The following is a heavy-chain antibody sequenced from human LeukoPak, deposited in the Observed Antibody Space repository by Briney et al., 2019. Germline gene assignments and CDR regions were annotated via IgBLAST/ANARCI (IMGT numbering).Heavy chain of an antibody. CDR1: GFTFSSYE. J-gene: IGHJ4*02. CDR2: ISSSGSTI. V-gene: IGHV3-48*03. D-gene: IGHD2-2*01. Sequence: GGSLRLSCAASGFTFSSYEMNWVRQAPGKGLEWVSYISSSGSTIYYADSVKGRFTISRDNAKNSLYLQMNSLRAEDTAVYYCARMTLEPGYCSSTSCYPTPYFDYWGQGTLVTVSS. CDR3: ARMTLEPGYCSSTSCYPTPYFDY.